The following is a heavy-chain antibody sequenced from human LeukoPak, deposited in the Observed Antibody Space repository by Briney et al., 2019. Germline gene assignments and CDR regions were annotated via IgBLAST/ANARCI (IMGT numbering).Heavy chain of an antibody. CDR2: IKQDGSEQ. Sequence: GGSLRLSCAASGFTFSSYWMRWVRQAPGKGLEWVANIKQDGSEQYYVDYVKGRFPISRDKAKNSLYLQMNSLRAEDTAVYYCSRGVRCGGGSCYSEWVCNWNDGEGNWFDPWGQRTLVSVSS. CDR3: SRGVRCGGGSCYSEWVCNWNDGEGNWFDP. CDR1: GFTFSSYW. V-gene: IGHV3-7*01. J-gene: IGHJ5*02. D-gene: IGHD2-15*01.